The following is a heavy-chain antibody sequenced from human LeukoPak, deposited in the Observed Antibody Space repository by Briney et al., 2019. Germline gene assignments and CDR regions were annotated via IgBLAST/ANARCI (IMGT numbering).Heavy chain of an antibody. J-gene: IGHJ6*02. CDR2: INPNSGGT. CDR3: ARGAYGSGSYRYYYYGMDV. D-gene: IGHD3-10*01. V-gene: IGHV1-2*02. CDR1: GYTFTNYY. Sequence: ASVKVSCKASGYTFTNYYMHWVRQAPGQGLEWMGWINPNSGGTNYAQKFQGRVTMTRDTSISTAYMELSRLRSDDTAVYYCARGAYGSGSYRYYYYGMDVWGQGTTVSVSS.